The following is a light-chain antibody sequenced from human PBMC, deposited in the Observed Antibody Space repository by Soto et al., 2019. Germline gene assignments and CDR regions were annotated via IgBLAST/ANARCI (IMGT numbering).Light chain of an antibody. J-gene: IGKJ1*01. Sequence: DIQMTQSPSSLSASVGDRVTITCRASQGIIDYLAWYQQNPGKAPQLLIYAASTLQSGVPSRLSGSGSGTDFTLTISGLQPEDVATDYCQKYNSAPQTFGQGTKVEIK. CDR2: AAS. V-gene: IGKV1-27*01. CDR1: QGIIDY. CDR3: QKYNSAPQT.